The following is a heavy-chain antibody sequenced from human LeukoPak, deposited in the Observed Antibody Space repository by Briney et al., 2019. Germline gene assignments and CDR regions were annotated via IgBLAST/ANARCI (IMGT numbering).Heavy chain of an antibody. Sequence: PGGSLRLSCAASGFTFSSYEMNWVRQAPGKGLEWVSYISSSGSTIYYADSVKGRFTISRDNAKNSLYLQMNSLRSEDTAVYYCARARGNHYYDSSGYLDYWGQGTLVTVSS. CDR1: GFTFSSYE. J-gene: IGHJ4*02. CDR3: ARARGNHYYDSSGYLDY. V-gene: IGHV3-48*03. D-gene: IGHD3-22*01. CDR2: ISSSGSTI.